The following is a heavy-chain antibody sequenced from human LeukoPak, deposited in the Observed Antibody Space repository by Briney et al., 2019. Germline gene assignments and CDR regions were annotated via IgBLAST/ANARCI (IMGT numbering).Heavy chain of an antibody. CDR3: ARHPGVSHGGGFDY. CDR1: GGSFSGYY. V-gene: IGHV4-34*01. CDR2: INHSGGT. Sequence: SETLSLTRAVYGGSFSGYYWSWIRQPPGKGLEWMGEINHSGGTNYNPSLKSRVTISVDTSRNQFSLKLTFVTAAGTAVYYCARHPGVSHGGGFDYWGRGTLVTVSS. D-gene: IGHD3-10*01. J-gene: IGHJ4*01.